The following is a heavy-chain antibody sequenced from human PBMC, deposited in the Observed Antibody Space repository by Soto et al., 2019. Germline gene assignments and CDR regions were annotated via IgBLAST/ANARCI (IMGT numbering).Heavy chain of an antibody. V-gene: IGHV3-23*01. Sequence: GGSLRLSCAASGFTFSSYAMSWVRQAPGKGLEWVSAITTSGGSSYYADSVKGRFTISRDNSKNTLYLQMNSLRAEDTAVYYCAKDLAGGSGWPGDYWGQGTLVTVSS. J-gene: IGHJ4*02. CDR3: AKDLAGGSGWPGDY. D-gene: IGHD6-19*01. CDR1: GFTFSSYA. CDR2: ITTSGGSS.